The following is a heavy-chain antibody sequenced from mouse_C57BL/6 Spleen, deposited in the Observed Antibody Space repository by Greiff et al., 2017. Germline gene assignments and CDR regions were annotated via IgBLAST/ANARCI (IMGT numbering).Heavy chain of an antibody. Sequence: LQESGAELVRPGSSVKLSCKASYFAFMACAMHWVKQRPGQGLEWIGSFNMYSDATEYSENFKGKATLTANTSSSTAYIELSSLTSEDAAVDYCARDCDCGFAYWGKGTLVTVSA. D-gene: IGHD1-1*02. CDR2: FNMYSDAT. CDR3: ARDCDCGFAY. J-gene: IGHJ3*01. V-gene: IGHV1-49*01. CDR1: YFAFMACA.